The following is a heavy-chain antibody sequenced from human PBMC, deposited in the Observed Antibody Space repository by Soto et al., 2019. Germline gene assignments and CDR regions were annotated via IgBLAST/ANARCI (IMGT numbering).Heavy chain of an antibody. CDR3: ARQHYYGSGSYYFNCFDP. D-gene: IGHD3-10*01. J-gene: IGHJ5*02. V-gene: IGHV4-59*08. CDR2: IYYSGST. Sequence: PSETLSLTCTVSGGSISSYYWSWIRQPPGKGLEWIGYIYYSGSTNYNPSLKSRVTISVDTSKNQFSLKLSSVTAADTAVYYCARQHYYGSGSYYFNCFDPWGQGTLVTVSS. CDR1: GGSISSYY.